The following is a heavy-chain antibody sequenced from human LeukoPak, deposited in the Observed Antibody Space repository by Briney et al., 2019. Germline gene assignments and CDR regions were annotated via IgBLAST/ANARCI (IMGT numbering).Heavy chain of an antibody. V-gene: IGHV3-11*04. J-gene: IGHJ6*03. CDR2: ISGSGHDI. CDR3: AKDGGNYYGSELHRYYYYMDV. D-gene: IGHD3-10*01. Sequence: NPGGSLRLSCAASGFTFSDSYMTWVRQAPGKGVEWVAYISGSGHDINYSDSVKGRFTISRDNSKNTLYLQMNSLRAEDTAVYYCAKDGGNYYGSELHRYYYYMDVWGKGTTVTISS. CDR1: GFTFSDSY.